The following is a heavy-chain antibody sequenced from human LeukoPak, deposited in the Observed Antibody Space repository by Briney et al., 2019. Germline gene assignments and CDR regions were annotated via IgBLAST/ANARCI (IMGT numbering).Heavy chain of an antibody. Sequence: SVKVSCKASGGTFSSYAISWVRQAPGQGLEWMGRIIPILGIANYAQKFQGRVTITADKSTSTAYMELSSLRSEDTAMYYCARVYYDSSGYPDYWGQGTLVTVSS. CDR3: ARVYYDSSGYPDY. V-gene: IGHV1-69*04. CDR2: IIPILGIA. CDR1: GGTFSSYA. D-gene: IGHD3-22*01. J-gene: IGHJ4*02.